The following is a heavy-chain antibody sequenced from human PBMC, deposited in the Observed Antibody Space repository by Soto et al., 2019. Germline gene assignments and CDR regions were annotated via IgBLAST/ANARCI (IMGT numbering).Heavy chain of an antibody. CDR2: ISHSGTV. D-gene: IGHD2-8*01. V-gene: IGHV4-4*02. J-gene: IGHJ4*02. Sequence: KPSETLSLTCDVSSVSITSSNWWTWVRQPPGKGLEWLGKISHSGTVNYNATLRSRVTISVDKPKNQLSLKLMSVTAEDTAVYYCARNCKWCMLQTLAYWGQRTLATVSS. CDR3: ARNCKWCMLQTLAY. CDR1: SVSITSSNW.